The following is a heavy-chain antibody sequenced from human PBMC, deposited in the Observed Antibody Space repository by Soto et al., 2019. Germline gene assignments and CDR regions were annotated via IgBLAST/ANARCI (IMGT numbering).Heavy chain of an antibody. D-gene: IGHD6-19*01. CDR3: AKDRFRIAVAAPFDY. Sequence: QVQLVESGGGVVQPGRSLRLYYAASGFTFSSYGMHWVRQAPGKGLEWVAVISYDGSNKYYADSVKGRFTISRDNSKNTLYLQMNSLRAEDTAVYYCAKDRFRIAVAAPFDYWGQGTLVTVSS. CDR1: GFTFSSYG. J-gene: IGHJ4*02. CDR2: ISYDGSNK. V-gene: IGHV3-30*18.